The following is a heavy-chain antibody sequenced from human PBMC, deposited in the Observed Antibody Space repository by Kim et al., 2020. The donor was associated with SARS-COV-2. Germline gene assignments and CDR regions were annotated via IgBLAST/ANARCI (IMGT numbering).Heavy chain of an antibody. CDR3: ARGEDIVVVVAATTASDY. CDR2: ISSSSSYI. J-gene: IGHJ4*02. CDR1: GFTFSSYS. V-gene: IGHV3-21*01. Sequence: GGSLRLSCAASGFTFSSYSMNWVRQAPGKGLEWVSSISSSSSYIYYADSVKGRFTISRDNAKNSLYLQMNSLRAEDTAVYYCARGEDIVVVVAATTASDYWGQGTLVTVSS. D-gene: IGHD2-15*01.